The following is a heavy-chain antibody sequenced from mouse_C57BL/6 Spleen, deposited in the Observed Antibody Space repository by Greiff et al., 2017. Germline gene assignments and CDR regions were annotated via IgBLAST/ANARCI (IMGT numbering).Heavy chain of an antibody. D-gene: IGHD4-1*01. CDR1: GYTFTSYW. CDR2: IYPGSGNT. Sequence: QVQLQQPGAELVKPGASVKMSCKASGYTFTSYWITWVKQRPGQGLEWIGDIYPGSGNTNYNEKFKSKATLTVDTSSITAYMQLSSLTSEDSAVYDCARVGTPFFDYWGQGTTLTVSS. V-gene: IGHV1-55*01. J-gene: IGHJ2*01. CDR3: ARVGTPFFDY.